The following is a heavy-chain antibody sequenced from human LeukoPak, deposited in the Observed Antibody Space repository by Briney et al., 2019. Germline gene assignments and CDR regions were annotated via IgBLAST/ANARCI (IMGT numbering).Heavy chain of an antibody. CDR3: ARLGSGRYFDWLGYFDY. Sequence: SETLSLTCTVSGGSISSYYWSWIRQPAGKGLEWIGRIYTSGSTDYNPSLKSRVTMSVDTSKNQFSLKLSSVTAADTAVYYCARLGSGRYFDWLGYFDYWGQGTLVTVSS. J-gene: IGHJ4*02. V-gene: IGHV4-4*07. CDR1: GGSISSYY. CDR2: IYTSGST. D-gene: IGHD3-9*01.